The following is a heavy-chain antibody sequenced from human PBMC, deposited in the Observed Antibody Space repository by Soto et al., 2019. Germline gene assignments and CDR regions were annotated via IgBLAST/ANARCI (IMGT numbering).Heavy chain of an antibody. J-gene: IGHJ6*02. V-gene: IGHV4-31*03. Sequence: SETLSLTCTVSGGSISSGGYYWSWIRQHPGKGLEWIGYIYYSVSTYYNPSLKSRVTISVDTSKNQFSLKLSSVTAADTAVYYCARSYCSSTSCYSDYGMDVWGQGTTVTVSS. CDR2: IYYSVST. D-gene: IGHD2-2*01. CDR3: ARSYCSSTSCYSDYGMDV. CDR1: GGSISSGGYY.